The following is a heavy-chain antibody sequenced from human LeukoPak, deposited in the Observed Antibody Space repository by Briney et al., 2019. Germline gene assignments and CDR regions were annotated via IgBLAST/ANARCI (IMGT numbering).Heavy chain of an antibody. V-gene: IGHV3-23*01. CDR3: AKVPYSDYGSGKPPFMDV. J-gene: IGHJ6*02. CDR2: ISDSGGST. D-gene: IGHD3-10*01. CDR1: GFTFSNYA. Sequence: PGGSLRLSWEASGFTFSNYAMSWVRQAQGKGLEWVATISDSGGSTYYADSVKGRFTISRDNSKNTLYLQMNSLRAEDTAIHYCAKVPYSDYGSGKPPFMDVWGQGTTVAVSS.